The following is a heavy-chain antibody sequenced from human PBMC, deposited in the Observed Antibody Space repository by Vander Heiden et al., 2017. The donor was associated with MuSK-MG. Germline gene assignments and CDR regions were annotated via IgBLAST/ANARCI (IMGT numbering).Heavy chain of an antibody. CDR3: ARDRYRFGDLLLFDY. CDR2: ISYDGSNK. J-gene: IGHJ4*02. CDR1: GFTFSGYA. Sequence: QVQLVESGGGVVQPGRSLRLSCAASGFTFSGYAMHWVRQAPGKGLEWVAVISYDGSNKYYADSVKGRFTISRDNSKNTLYLQMNSLRAEDTAVYYCARDRYRFGDLLLFDYWGQGTLVTVSS. D-gene: IGHD1-26*01. V-gene: IGHV3-30-3*01.